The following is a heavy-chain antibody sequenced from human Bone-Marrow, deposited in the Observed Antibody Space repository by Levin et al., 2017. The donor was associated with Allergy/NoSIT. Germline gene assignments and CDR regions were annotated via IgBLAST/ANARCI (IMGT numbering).Heavy chain of an antibody. CDR3: ARDCGYCGGDGGYFPYGLDV. D-gene: IGHD2-21*01. J-gene: IGHJ6*02. Sequence: PSETLSLTCAVSYGSVSSGDYSWNWIRQPPGKGLEWIGYLSRSGRTSFNPSLKSRVTISVDRSKNQFSLKVNSVTAADTAVYYCARDCGYCGGDGGYFPYGLDVWGQGTTVIVSS. CDR2: LSRSGRT. V-gene: IGHV4-30-2*01. CDR1: YGSVSSGDYS.